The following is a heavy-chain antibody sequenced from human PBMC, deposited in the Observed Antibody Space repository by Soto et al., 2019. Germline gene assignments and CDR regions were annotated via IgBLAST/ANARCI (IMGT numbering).Heavy chain of an antibody. CDR3: ARSIYSTSAHLSYGMDV. Sequence: AETLSLTCAVSGFSIRSGYFWRLSRQPGGKVLEWIGSMYHSGITYYTLSLKSRVTISVDTSKNQLSLKMISATAADTAVYYCARSIYSTSAHLSYGMDVWGQGTMVTVSS. CDR2: MYHSGIT. V-gene: IGHV4-38-2*01. CDR1: GFSIRSGYF. D-gene: IGHD2-2*01. J-gene: IGHJ6*02.